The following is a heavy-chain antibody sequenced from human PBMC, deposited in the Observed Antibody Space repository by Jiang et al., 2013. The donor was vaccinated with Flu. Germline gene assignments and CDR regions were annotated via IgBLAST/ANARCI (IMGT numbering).Heavy chain of an antibody. D-gene: IGHD4-17*01. CDR2: TYYRSKWYN. Sequence: PGLVKPSQTLSLTCAISGDSVSSNSAAWNWIRQSPSRGLEWLGRTYYRSKWYNDYAVSVKSRITINPDTSKNQFSLQLNSVTPEDTAVYYCARRATVTTEVPFLYYGMDVWGQGTTVTVSS. CDR3: ARRATVTTEVPFLYYGMDV. CDR1: GDSVSSNSAA. J-gene: IGHJ6*02. V-gene: IGHV6-1*01.